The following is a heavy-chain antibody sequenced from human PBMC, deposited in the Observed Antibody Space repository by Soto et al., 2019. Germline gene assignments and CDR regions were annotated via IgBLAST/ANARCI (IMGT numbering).Heavy chain of an antibody. Sequence: QVQLVQSGAEVKKPGASVKVSCKASGYTFTSYGISWVRQAPGQGLEWMGWISAYNGNTNSAQKLQGRVTMTTDTSTSRAYMELRSLRSDDTAVYYCARDGEERQYGSGGSCFHRFWDQGTLVTVSS. V-gene: IGHV1-18*01. CDR3: ARDGEERQYGSGGSCFHRF. CDR2: ISAYNGNT. D-gene: IGHD2-15*01. CDR1: GYTFTSYG. J-gene: IGHJ4*02.